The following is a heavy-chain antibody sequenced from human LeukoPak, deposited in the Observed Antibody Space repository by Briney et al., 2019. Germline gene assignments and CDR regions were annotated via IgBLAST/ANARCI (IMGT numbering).Heavy chain of an antibody. CDR2: IRYDGSNK. CDR1: GFTYSSYG. J-gene: IGHJ3*02. Sequence: PGGSLRLSCAASGFTYSSYGMHWVRQAPGKGLEWVAFIRYDGSNKYYADSVKGRFTISRDNSKNTPYLQMNSLRAEDTAVYYCAKGTRGYRTDAFDIWGQGTMVTVSS. D-gene: IGHD5-18*01. V-gene: IGHV3-30*02. CDR3: AKGTRGYRTDAFDI.